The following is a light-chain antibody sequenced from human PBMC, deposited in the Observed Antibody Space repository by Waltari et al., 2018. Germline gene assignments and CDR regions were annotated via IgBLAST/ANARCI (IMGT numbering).Light chain of an antibody. J-gene: IGKJ4*01. CDR1: QRISYW. V-gene: IGKV1-5*03. Sequence: DIQMTQSPSTLSASVGDSVTITCRATQRISYWLAWYQHKPGKAPNLLIYKASNLKSGVPSRFSGSGSGTEFTLTISSLQPDDCGTYYCQQFYRYPLTFGGGTKVEI. CDR2: KAS. CDR3: QQFYRYPLT.